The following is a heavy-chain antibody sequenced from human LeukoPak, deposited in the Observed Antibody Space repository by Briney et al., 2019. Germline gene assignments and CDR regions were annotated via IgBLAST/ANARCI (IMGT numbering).Heavy chain of an antibody. J-gene: IGHJ4*02. Sequence: AGGSLRLSCAASGFTVSSNYMSWVRQAPGKGLEWVSIIYSGGSTYHADSVKGRFTISRDNSKNTVYLQMNSLRAEDTAVYYCARELGGYSYVYGGDYFDYWGQGTLVTVSS. CDR3: ARELGGYSYVYGGDYFDY. V-gene: IGHV3-53*01. D-gene: IGHD5-18*01. CDR1: GFTVSSNY. CDR2: IYSGGST.